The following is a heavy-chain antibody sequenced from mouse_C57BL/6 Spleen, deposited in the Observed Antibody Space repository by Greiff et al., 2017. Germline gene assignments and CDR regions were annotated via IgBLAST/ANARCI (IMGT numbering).Heavy chain of an antibody. CDR1: GYTFTDYE. D-gene: IGHD2-4*01. J-gene: IGHJ2*01. CDR2: IDPETGGT. V-gene: IGHV1-15*01. Sequence: QVQLKESGAELVRPGASVTLSCKASGYTFTDYEMHWVKQTPVHGLEWIGAIDPETGGTAYNQKFKGKAILTADKSSSTAYMELRSLTSEDSAVYYCTRRRDDYDVGFDYWGQGTTLTVSS. CDR3: TRRRDDYDVGFDY.